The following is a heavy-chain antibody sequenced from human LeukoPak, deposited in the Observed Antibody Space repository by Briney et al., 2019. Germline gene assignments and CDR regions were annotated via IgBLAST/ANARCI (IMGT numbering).Heavy chain of an antibody. CDR2: IIPIFGTA. V-gene: IGHV1-69*06. Sequence: ASVKVSCKASGGTFSSYAISWVRQAPGQGLEWMGGIIPIFGTANYAQKFQGRVTITADKSTSTAYMELSSLRSEDTAVYYCARSRDPMATSKRSAFDIWGQGTMVTVSS. CDR3: ARSRDPMATSKRSAFDI. J-gene: IGHJ3*02. D-gene: IGHD5-12*01. CDR1: GGTFSSYA.